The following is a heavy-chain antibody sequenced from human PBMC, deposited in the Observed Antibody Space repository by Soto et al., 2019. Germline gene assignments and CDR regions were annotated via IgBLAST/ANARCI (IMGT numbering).Heavy chain of an antibody. Sequence: PGESLKISCKGSGYSFTTYWIGWVRQMPGKGLECMGIIYPAGSDTRYGPSFQGQVTISVDKSISTAYLQWSSLKASDTAMYYCAKYSGSYHSNFDYWGQGTLVTVSS. CDR1: GYSFTTYW. V-gene: IGHV5-51*01. CDR2: IYPAGSDT. J-gene: IGHJ4*02. D-gene: IGHD1-26*01. CDR3: AKYSGSYHSNFDY.